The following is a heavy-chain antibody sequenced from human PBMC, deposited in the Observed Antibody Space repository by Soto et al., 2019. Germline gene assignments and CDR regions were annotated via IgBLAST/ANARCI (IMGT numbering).Heavy chain of an antibody. J-gene: IGHJ6*02. Sequence: VVLVQSGAEVKSLGATVKVSCQGSGYSFSKFGIGWVRQAPGRGFEWVGWINNYNGHTNFAPKFKGRVSLTRDSSATTAYMELSSLTPDDSAIYFCARAEGMAPYYSYAMDVWGQGTAVTVSS. CDR3: ARAEGMAPYYSYAMDV. CDR1: GYSFSKFG. V-gene: IGHV1-18*04. CDR2: INNYNGHT.